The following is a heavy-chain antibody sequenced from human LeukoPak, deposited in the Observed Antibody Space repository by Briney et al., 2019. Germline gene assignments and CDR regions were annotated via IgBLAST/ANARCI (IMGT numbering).Heavy chain of an antibody. Sequence: PSQTLSLTCTVSGGSISSGDYYWSWIRQPPGKGLEWIGYIYYSGSTYYNPSLKSRVTISVDTSKNQFSLKLSSVTAADTAVYYCARRGEAGGYSYGSFDYWGQGTLVTVSS. CDR1: GGSISSGDYY. CDR3: ARRGEAGGYSYGSFDY. D-gene: IGHD5-18*01. V-gene: IGHV4-30-4*08. CDR2: IYYSGST. J-gene: IGHJ4*02.